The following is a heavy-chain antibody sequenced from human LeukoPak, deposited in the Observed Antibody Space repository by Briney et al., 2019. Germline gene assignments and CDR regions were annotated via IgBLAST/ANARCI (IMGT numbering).Heavy chain of an antibody. Sequence: GGSLRLSCAASGFTFSTYAMSWVRQAPGKGLEWVSVISGSGSSTYYADSVEGRFTISRDNSKNTLYLQMNSLRAEDTAVYYCAKHMGAGSLYYYSMNVWGRGATVTVSS. CDR1: GFTFSTYA. V-gene: IGHV3-23*01. D-gene: IGHD6-13*01. CDR3: AKHMGAGSLYYYSMNV. CDR2: ISGSGSST. J-gene: IGHJ6*03.